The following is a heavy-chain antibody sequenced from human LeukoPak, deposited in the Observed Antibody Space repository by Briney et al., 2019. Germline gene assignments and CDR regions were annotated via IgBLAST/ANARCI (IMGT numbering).Heavy chain of an antibody. CDR3: ARQVGSYSPIDY. CDR1: GDSISRYY. CDR2: IYYSGST. V-gene: IGHV4-59*01. J-gene: IGHJ4*02. Sequence: PSETLSLTCTVSGDSISRYYWSWVRQSPGKGLEWIGYIYYSGSTNYNPSLKSRVTISVDTSKNQFSLKLSSVTAADTAVYYCARQVGSYSPIDYRGQGTLVTVSS. D-gene: IGHD1-26*01.